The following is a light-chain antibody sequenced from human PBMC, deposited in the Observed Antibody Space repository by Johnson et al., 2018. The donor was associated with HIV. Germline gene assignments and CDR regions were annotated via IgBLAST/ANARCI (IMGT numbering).Light chain of an antibody. CDR1: SSNIGNNY. CDR3: GTWDSSLSVV. Sequence: QSVLTQPPSVSAAPGQKVTISCSGSSSNIGNNYVSWYQQLPGTAPKLLIYDNNKRPSGIPDRFSCSKSGTSATLGITGLQTGDEADYYCGTWDSSLSVVFGTGTKVTVL. J-gene: IGLJ1*01. CDR2: DNN. V-gene: IGLV1-51*01.